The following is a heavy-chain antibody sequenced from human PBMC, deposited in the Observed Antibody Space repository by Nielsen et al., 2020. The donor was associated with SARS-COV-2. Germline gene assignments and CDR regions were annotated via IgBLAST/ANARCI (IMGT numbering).Heavy chain of an antibody. J-gene: IGHJ4*02. CDR1: GFTFSSYA. D-gene: IGHD3-22*01. CDR3: ARDALGLVVVTRYFDY. V-gene: IGHV3-30*04. CDR2: ISYDGSNK. Sequence: GGSLRLSCAASGFTFSSYAMHWVRQAPGKGLEWVAVISYDGSNKYYADSVKGRFTISRDNSKNTLYLQMNSLRAEDTAVYYCARDALGLVVVTRYFDYWGQGTLVTVSS.